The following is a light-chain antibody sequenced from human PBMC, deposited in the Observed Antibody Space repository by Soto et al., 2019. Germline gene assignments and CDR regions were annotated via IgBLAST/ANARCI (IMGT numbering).Light chain of an antibody. Sequence: QSVLTQPPSASGSPGQSVTISCTGTSSDVGGYNYVSWYQQYPGKVPKLMVYEVSERPSGVPDRFSGSKSGNTASLTVSGLQADDEADYYCSSYAGSNNWVFGGGTKLTVL. CDR2: EVS. CDR1: SSDVGGYNY. CDR3: SSYAGSNNWV. J-gene: IGLJ3*02. V-gene: IGLV2-8*01.